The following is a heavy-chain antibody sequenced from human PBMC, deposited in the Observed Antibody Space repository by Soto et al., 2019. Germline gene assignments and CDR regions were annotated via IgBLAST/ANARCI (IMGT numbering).Heavy chain of an antibody. CDR1: GFTFSDHY. V-gene: IGHV3-72*01. J-gene: IGHJ6*01. CDR2: SRNRVNSHTT. CDR3: TRGLLGGAPSYTFHGMDV. Sequence: EVQLVESGGGLVQPGGSLRLSCAASGFTFSDHYMDWVRQAPGKGLEWVARSRNRVNSHTTEYAAYVKGRFTNSRDESKSSLYLQMNSLKIEDTDVYYCTRGLLGGAPSYTFHGMDVWGQGTTVSVSS. D-gene: IGHD1-26*01.